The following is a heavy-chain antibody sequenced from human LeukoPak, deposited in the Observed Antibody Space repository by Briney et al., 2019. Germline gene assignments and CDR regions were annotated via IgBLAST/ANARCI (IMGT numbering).Heavy chain of an antibody. CDR1: GYSISSGYY. CDR2: IYYSGST. Sequence: PSETLSLTCTVSGYSISSGYYWGWIRQPPGKGLEWIGSIYYSGSTYYNPSLKSRVTISVDTSKNQFSLKLSSVTAADTAVYYCASVDTAMVPWYWGQGTLVTVSS. V-gene: IGHV4-38-2*02. J-gene: IGHJ4*02. D-gene: IGHD5-18*01. CDR3: ASVDTAMVPWY.